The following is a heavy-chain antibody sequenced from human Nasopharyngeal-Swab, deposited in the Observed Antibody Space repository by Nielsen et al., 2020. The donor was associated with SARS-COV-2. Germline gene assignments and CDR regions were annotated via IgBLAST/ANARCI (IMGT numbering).Heavy chain of an antibody. V-gene: IGHV3-30*03. CDR1: RFTFSRWS. D-gene: IGHD2-15*01. CDR2: ISSDGSDK. CDR3: ASLRADTPDFAY. J-gene: IGHJ4*02. Sequence: GESLKISCVASRFTFSRWSMHWVRQAPGKGLEWVTVISSDGSDKQYVDSVKGRFPISRDNSKNTLYLQVKSLRADDTGVYYCASLRADTPDFAYLGQGTLVTVSS.